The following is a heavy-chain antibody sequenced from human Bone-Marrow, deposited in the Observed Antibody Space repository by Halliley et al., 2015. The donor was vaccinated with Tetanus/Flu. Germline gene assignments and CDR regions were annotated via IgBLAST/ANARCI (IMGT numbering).Heavy chain of an antibody. J-gene: IGHJ6*02. D-gene: IGHD6-19*01. Sequence: EVQLVQSGAEVKKPGESLKISCKGSGYSFSDYWIGWVRQMPGQGLESMGIIFPGDSETRYGQSFQGQVTISADPSISTAYLQWSSLKASDSAIYFWARRQGIAVSDDNYYYGLDFWGQGTAVTV. CDR1: GYSFSDYW. V-gene: IGHV5-51*01. CDR2: IFPGDSET. CDR3: ARRQGIAVSDDNYYYGLDF.